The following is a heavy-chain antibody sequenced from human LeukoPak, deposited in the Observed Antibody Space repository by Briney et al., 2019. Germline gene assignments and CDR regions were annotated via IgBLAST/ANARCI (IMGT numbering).Heavy chain of an antibody. V-gene: IGHV3-7*01. D-gene: IGHD3-9*01. J-gene: IGHJ3*02. CDR1: GFTFSNYW. CDR2: IKQDGSEK. Sequence: GGSLRLSCAASGFTFSNYWMSWVRQAPGKGVEGVANIKQDGSEKYYVDSVKGRFTISRDNAKNSLYLQMNSLRAEDTAVYYCAREFYDILTGYYTNAFDIWGQGTMVTVSS. CDR3: AREFYDILTGYYTNAFDI.